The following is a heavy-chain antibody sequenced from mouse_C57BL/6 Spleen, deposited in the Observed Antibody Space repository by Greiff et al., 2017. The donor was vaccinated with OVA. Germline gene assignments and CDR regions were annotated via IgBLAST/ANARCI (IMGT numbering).Heavy chain of an antibody. Sequence: EVQLVESGAELVRPGASVKLSCTASGFNIKDYYMHWVKQRPEQGLEWIGRIDPEDGDTEYAPKFPGKATMTAVTSSNTAYQQLRSLTSEDTAVYYGTTSYDGSLYAMDYWGQGTSVTVSS. D-gene: IGHD2-3*01. CDR2: IDPEDGDT. J-gene: IGHJ4*01. CDR3: TTSYDGSLYAMDY. V-gene: IGHV14-1*01. CDR1: GFNIKDYY.